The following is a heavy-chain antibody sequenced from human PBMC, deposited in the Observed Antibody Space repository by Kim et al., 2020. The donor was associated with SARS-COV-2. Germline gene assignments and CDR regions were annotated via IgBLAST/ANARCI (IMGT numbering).Heavy chain of an antibody. CDR1: GYTFTGYY. CDR2: INPNSGGT. D-gene: IGHD2-15*01. Sequence: ASVKVSCKASGYTFTGYYMHWVRQAPGQGLEWMGWINPNSGGTNYAQKFQGRVTMTRDTSISTAYMELSRLRSDDTAVYYCARAGTRIQAGYFQHWGQGTLVTVSS. V-gene: IGHV1-2*02. J-gene: IGHJ1*01. CDR3: ARAGTRIQAGYFQH.